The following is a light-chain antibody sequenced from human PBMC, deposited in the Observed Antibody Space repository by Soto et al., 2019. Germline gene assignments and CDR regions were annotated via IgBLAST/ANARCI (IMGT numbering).Light chain of an antibody. V-gene: IGKV3D-20*02. Sequence: EILLTQSPGTLSFSPGERATLTCRASQSVSSSYLAWFQQKPGQAPRLLIYGASSRATGIPDRFSGSGSGTDFTLTISRLEPEDFAVYYCQQRSNWPPTFGQGTKVDIK. CDR2: GAS. CDR3: QQRSNWPPT. J-gene: IGKJ1*01. CDR1: QSVSSSY.